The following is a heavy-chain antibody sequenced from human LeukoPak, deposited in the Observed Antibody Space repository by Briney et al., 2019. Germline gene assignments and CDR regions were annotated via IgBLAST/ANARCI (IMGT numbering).Heavy chain of an antibody. CDR3: ARGGFGAKGLFDY. D-gene: IGHD3-3*01. CDR2: IYTSGST. CDR1: GGSISCGSYY. V-gene: IGHV4-61*02. J-gene: IGHJ4*02. Sequence: SETLSLTCTVSGGSISCGSYYWSWIRQPAGKGLEWIGRIYTSGSTNYNPSLKSRVTISVDTSKNQFSLKLSSVTAADTAVYYCARGGFGAKGLFDYWGLGTLVTVSS.